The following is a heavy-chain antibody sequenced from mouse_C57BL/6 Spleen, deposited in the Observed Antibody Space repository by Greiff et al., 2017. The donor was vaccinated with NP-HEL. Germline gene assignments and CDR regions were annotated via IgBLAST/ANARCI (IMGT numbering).Heavy chain of an antibody. V-gene: IGHV3-6*01. CDR3: AREGYGFEGFAY. CDR1: GYSITSGYY. Sequence: EVKLMESGPGLVKPSQSLSLTCSVTGYSITSGYYWNWIRQFPGNKLEWMGYISYDGRNNYNPSLKNRISITRDTSKNQFFLKLNSVTTEDTATYYCAREGYGFEGFAYWGQGTLVTVSA. D-gene: IGHD1-1*01. J-gene: IGHJ3*01. CDR2: ISYDGRN.